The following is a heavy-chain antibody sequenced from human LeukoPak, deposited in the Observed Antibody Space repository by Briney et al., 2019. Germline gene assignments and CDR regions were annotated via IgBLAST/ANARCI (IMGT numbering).Heavy chain of an antibody. Sequence: GGSLRLSCAASGFAFSVYAMSWLRQPPGKGREGVSTINDNSGTTSYAASVMGRFSISRDNSKNTLYLQLNTLRADDTATYYCAKPISGGLAVTADWFHPWGQGTLVVVSS. D-gene: IGHD6-19*01. V-gene: IGHV3-23*01. CDR2: INDNSGTT. CDR3: AKPISGGLAVTADWFHP. J-gene: IGHJ5*01. CDR1: GFAFSVYA.